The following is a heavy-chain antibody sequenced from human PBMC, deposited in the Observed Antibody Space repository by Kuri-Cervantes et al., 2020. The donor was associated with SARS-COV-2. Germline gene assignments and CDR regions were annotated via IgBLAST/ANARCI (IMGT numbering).Heavy chain of an antibody. D-gene: IGHD3-9*01. V-gene: IGHV4-39*01. CDR1: GGSISSSSYY. CDR2: IYYSGST. J-gene: IGHJ6*02. Sequence: SETLSLTCSVSGGSISSSSYYWGWIRQPPGKGLEWIGSIYYSGSTFYNPSLKSRFTISVDTSKNQFSLKLSSVTAADTAVYYCARHFSWGSGEKYYDILTRPDYGMDVWLHGTTVTVSS. CDR3: ARHFSWGSGEKYYDILTRPDYGMDV.